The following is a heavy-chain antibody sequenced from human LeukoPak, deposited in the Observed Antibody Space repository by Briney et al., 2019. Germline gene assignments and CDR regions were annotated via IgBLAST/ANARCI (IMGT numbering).Heavy chain of an antibody. Sequence: WASVKVSCKASGYTFTSYYMHWVRQAPGQGLEWMGIINPSGGSTSYAQKFQGRVTMTRDTSTSTAYMELSRLRSDDTAVYYCARSRFGELVGMDVWGQGTTVTVSS. D-gene: IGHD3-10*01. J-gene: IGHJ6*02. V-gene: IGHV1-46*01. CDR1: GYTFTSYY. CDR2: INPSGGST. CDR3: ARSRFGELVGMDV.